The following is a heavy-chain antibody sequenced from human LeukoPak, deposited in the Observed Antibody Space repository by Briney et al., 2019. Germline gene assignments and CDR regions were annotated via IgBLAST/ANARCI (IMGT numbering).Heavy chain of an antibody. CDR1: GYNFAHN. D-gene: IGHD2-21*01. CDR2: INPKNGGT. Sequence: ASVKVSCKASGYNFAHNIHWVRQAPGQGHEFMGWINPKNGGTKYAQNFQGRVTMTRDTSISTVYMELSSLGSDDTAVYYVWFSIRAAGIPAFDSWGQGTLVTV. V-gene: IGHV1-2*02. J-gene: IGHJ4*02. CDR3: WFSIRAAGIPAFDS.